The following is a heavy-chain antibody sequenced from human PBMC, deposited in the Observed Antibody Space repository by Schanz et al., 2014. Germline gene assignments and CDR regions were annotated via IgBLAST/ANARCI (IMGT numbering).Heavy chain of an antibody. CDR3: ARPALWCGDNCFDP. Sequence: EVQLAESGGGLVQPGGSLRLSCAASTFTFDHYAMTWVRQAPGKGLEWVAAVSSRSDEIKYADSVRGRFTISRDNAKNTLYLQMNSLRAEDTAVYYCARPALWCGDNCFDPWGQGTLVTVSS. CDR1: TFTFDHYA. D-gene: IGHD3-10*01. CDR2: VSSRSDEI. J-gene: IGHJ5*02. V-gene: IGHV3-23*04.